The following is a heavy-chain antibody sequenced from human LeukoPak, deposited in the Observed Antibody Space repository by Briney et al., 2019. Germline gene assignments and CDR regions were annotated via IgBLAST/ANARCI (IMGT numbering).Heavy chain of an antibody. CDR3: AREGPHGSGIYYNPLDY. V-gene: IGHV4-39*02. Sequence: GSLRLSCAASGFTVSSNYMSWVRQPPGKGLEWIGSISYTGTTYYNPSLKSRVTISLDTSKNQFSLKLISVTAADTALYYCAREGPHGSGIYYNPLDYWGQGALVIVSS. D-gene: IGHD3-10*01. CDR2: ISYTGTT. CDR1: GFTVSSNY. J-gene: IGHJ4*02.